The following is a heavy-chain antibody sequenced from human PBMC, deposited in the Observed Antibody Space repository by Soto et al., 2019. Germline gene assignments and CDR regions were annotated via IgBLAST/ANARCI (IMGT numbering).Heavy chain of an antibody. CDR2: IYYSGAT. CDR1: GAGLNSGGHL. V-gene: IGHV4-31*03. J-gene: IGHJ6*02. D-gene: IGHD2-8*02. CDR3: ARVVLVPVARGRDSYYGVDV. Sequence: LSITCCHAGAGLNSGGHLWAWVRQHPGKGREWFGHIYYSGATYYNASLKSRLTISVDTSKNQFSLKLNSLTAGHTAVYYCARVVLVPVARGRDSYYGVDVWGQGTPVTVS.